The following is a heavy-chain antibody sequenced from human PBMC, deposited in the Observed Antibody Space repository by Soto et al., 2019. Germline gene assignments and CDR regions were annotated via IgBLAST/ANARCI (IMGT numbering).Heavy chain of an antibody. Sequence: HVQLRESGPGLVKPSETLSLSCSVSGDSLLSSYWSWVRQPAGKGLEWIGHIFSNGQTSYNPSLKSRLTMSIDPSKDLFPLNLSSVTAADTAVYYCAKGLDVKYFDEWGQGTLVTVSS. CDR1: GDSLLSSY. CDR3: AKGLDVKYFDE. V-gene: IGHV4-4*07. CDR2: IFSNGQT. J-gene: IGHJ4*02. D-gene: IGHD3-3*01.